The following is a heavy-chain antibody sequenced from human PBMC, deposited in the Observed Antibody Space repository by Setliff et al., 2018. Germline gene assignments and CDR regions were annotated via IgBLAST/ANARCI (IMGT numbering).Heavy chain of an antibody. CDR3: ARRRYYDSSGYYYFDY. V-gene: IGHV5-51*01. CDR1: GYSFTSYW. D-gene: IGHD3-22*01. J-gene: IGHJ4*02. Sequence: GESLKISCKGSGYSFTSYWIGWVRQMPGKGLEWMGIIYPGDSDTRYSPSFQGQVTISADKSISTAYLQWSSLKASDTAMHYCARRRYYDSSGYYYFDYWGQGTLVTVSS. CDR2: IYPGDSDT.